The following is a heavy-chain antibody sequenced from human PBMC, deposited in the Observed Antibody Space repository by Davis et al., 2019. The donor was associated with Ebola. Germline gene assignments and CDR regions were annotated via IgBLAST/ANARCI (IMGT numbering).Heavy chain of an antibody. CDR3: ARAPDCGGGTCYSAPYYGLDV. CDR1: GFTFSSYW. Sequence: HTGGSLRLSCAASGFTFSSYWMHWVRQAPGKGLVWVSRINNDGSSTSYADSVKGRFTISRDNAKNTLYLQMNSLRAEDTAVYYCARAPDCGGGTCYSAPYYGLDVWGQGSTVTVSS. D-gene: IGHD2-15*01. CDR2: INNDGSST. J-gene: IGHJ6*02. V-gene: IGHV3-74*01.